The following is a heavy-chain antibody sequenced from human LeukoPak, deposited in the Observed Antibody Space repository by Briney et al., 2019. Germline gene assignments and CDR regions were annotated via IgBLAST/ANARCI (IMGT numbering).Heavy chain of an antibody. Sequence: GSSVKVSCRASGGTFSSYAISWARQAPGQGLEWMGRIIPIFGTANYAQKFQGRVTITTDESTSTAYMELSSLRSEDTAAYYCATTDYYGSGSYHGYWGQGTLVTVSS. CDR2: IIPIFGTA. CDR3: ATTDYYGSGSYHGY. J-gene: IGHJ4*02. CDR1: GGTFSSYA. D-gene: IGHD3-10*01. V-gene: IGHV1-69*05.